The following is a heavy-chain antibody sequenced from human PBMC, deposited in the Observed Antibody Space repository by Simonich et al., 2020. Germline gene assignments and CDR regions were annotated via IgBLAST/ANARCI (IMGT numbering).Heavy chain of an antibody. CDR1: GYTFTSYG. CDR2: SSTYNGNT. CDR3: ARASRGTWWYYYFDY. J-gene: IGHJ4*02. D-gene: IGHD2-15*01. Sequence: QVQLVQSGAEVKKPGASVKVSCKASGYTFTSYGISWVRQAPGQGLEWMGWSSTYNGNTNYAQNLQGRGTMTTDTSTSTAYMELRSLRSDDTAVYYCARASRGTWWYYYFDYWGQGTLVTVSS. V-gene: IGHV1-18*01.